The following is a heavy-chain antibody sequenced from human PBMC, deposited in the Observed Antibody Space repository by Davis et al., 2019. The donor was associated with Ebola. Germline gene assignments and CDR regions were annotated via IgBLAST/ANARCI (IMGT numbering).Heavy chain of an antibody. D-gene: IGHD3-3*01. Sequence: GGSLRLSCAASGFTFSSYGMHWVRQAPGKGLEWVAVISYDGSNKYYADSVKGRFTISRDNSKNTLYLQMNSLRAEDTAVYYCAKTFTIFGQPNWFDPWGQGTLVTVSS. J-gene: IGHJ5*02. CDR2: ISYDGSNK. CDR1: GFTFSSYG. CDR3: AKTFTIFGQPNWFDP. V-gene: IGHV3-30*18.